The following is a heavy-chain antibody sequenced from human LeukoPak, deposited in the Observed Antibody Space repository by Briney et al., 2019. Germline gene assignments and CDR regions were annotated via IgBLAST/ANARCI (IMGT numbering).Heavy chain of an antibody. V-gene: IGHV7-4-1*02. CDR1: GYTFSSYA. CDR3: ARGIRYFDWLFGDDAFDI. CDR2: INTNTGNP. J-gene: IGHJ3*02. D-gene: IGHD3-9*01. Sequence: ASVKVSCKASGYTFSSYAMNWVRQAPGQGLEWMGWINTNTGNPTYAQGFTGRFVFSLDTSVSTAYLQISSLKAEDTAVYYCARGIRYFDWLFGDDAFDIWGQGTMVTVSS.